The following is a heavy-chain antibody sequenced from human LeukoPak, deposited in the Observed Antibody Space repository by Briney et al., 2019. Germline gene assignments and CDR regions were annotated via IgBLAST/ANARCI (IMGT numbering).Heavy chain of an antibody. CDR2: INHDGRET. Sequence: LPGGSLRLSCEASGFTFSDYWMSWVRQAPGKGREWVANINHDGRETYYVDSVKGRFTISRDNAKNSLFLQMNSLRVEDTAVYYCARAGGPGTVDYWGQGTLLTVSS. D-gene: IGHD1-26*01. CDR1: GFTFSDYW. V-gene: IGHV3-7*03. J-gene: IGHJ4*02. CDR3: ARAGGPGTVDY.